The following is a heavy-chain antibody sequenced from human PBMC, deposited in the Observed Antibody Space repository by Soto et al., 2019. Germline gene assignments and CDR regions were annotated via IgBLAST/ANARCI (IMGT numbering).Heavy chain of an antibody. CDR3: ARPWDTAMVSTWNY. CDR1: GFTFSSYS. J-gene: IGHJ4*02. D-gene: IGHD5-18*01. CDR2: INKNGGEK. V-gene: IGHV3-7*03. Sequence: PGGSLRLSCAASGFTFSSYSMSWVRQAPGKGLEWVANINKNGGEKYYMDSVKGRFTISRDNAKNSLYQQMNSLRAEDTAVYYCARPWDTAMVSTWNYWGQGTLVTVSS.